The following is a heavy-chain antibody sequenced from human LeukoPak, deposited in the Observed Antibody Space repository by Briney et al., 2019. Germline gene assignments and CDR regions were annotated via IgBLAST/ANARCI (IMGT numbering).Heavy chain of an antibody. Sequence: GASVTVSCKASGYTFTSYYMHWVRQAPGQGLEWMGIINPSGGSTSYAQKFQGRVTMTRDMSTSTVYMELSSLRSEDTAVYYCARDVGIAVAGTNYYMDVWGKGTTVTVSS. CDR3: ARDVGIAVAGTNYYMDV. J-gene: IGHJ6*03. D-gene: IGHD6-19*01. CDR1: GYTFTSYY. V-gene: IGHV1-46*01. CDR2: INPSGGST.